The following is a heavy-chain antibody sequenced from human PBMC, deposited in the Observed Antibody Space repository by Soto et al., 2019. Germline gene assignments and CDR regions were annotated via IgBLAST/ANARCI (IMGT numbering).Heavy chain of an antibody. J-gene: IGHJ4*02. V-gene: IGHV3-23*01. D-gene: IGHD3-22*01. CDR1: GFPFRSYA. CDR3: AKAKGYYYDSSGYY. Sequence: GGSLRPSCAASGFPFRSYAMSWVRQAPGKGLEWVSAISGSGGSTYYADSVKGRFTISRDNSKNTLYLQMNSLRAEDTAVYYCAKAKGYYYDSSGYYWGQGTLVTVSS. CDR2: ISGSGGST.